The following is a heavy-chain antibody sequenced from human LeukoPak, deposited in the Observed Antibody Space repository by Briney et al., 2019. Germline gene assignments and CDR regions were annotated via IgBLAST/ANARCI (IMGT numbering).Heavy chain of an antibody. J-gene: IGHJ4*02. Sequence: GGSLRLSCAASGFSFSSYEMNWVRQAPGKGLEWVSYISASGSTIYYADSVKGRFTFSRDNSKNLLYLQMNSLRAEDTAVYYCGRGGGYYPTWGQGTLVTVSS. V-gene: IGHV3-48*03. CDR3: GRGGGYYPT. CDR1: GFSFSSYE. D-gene: IGHD3-22*01. CDR2: ISASGSTI.